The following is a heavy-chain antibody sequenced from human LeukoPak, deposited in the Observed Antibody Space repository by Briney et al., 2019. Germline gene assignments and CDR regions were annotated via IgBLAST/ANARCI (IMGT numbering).Heavy chain of an antibody. J-gene: IGHJ4*02. CDR2: ISGSGVST. CDR1: GFTFSSYA. V-gene: IGHV3-23*01. CDR3: AKTPVRRFPLYFDY. Sequence: GGSLRLSCAGSGFTFSSYAMSWVRQAPGKGLEWVSAISGSGVSTYYADSLKGRFTISRDNSKNTLYLQMNSLRAEDTAVYYCAKTPVRRFPLYFDYWGQGTLVTVSS. D-gene: IGHD3-3*01.